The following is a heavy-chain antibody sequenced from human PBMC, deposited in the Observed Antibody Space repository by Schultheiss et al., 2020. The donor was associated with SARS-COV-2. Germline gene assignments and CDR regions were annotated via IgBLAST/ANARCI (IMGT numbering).Heavy chain of an antibody. J-gene: IGHJ4*02. CDR1: GFTVSSNY. CDR3: ARDFGGRDFGVVTY. V-gene: IGHV3-23*01. CDR2: ISGSGGST. D-gene: IGHD3-3*01. Sequence: GESLKISCAASGFTVSSNYMSWVRQAPGKGLEWVSAISGSGGSTYYADSVKGRFTISRDNSKNTLYLQMNSLRAEDTAVYYCARDFGGRDFGVVTYWGQGTLVTV.